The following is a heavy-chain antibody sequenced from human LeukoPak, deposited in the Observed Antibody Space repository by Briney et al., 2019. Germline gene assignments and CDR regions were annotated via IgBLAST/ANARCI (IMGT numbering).Heavy chain of an antibody. Sequence: PGGSLRLSCSASGFTFSRFWMSWVRQAPGKGLEWVSYISSSSSTIYYADSVKGRFTISRDNAKNSLYLQMNSLRAEDTAVYYCATMGLQMGYWGQGTLVTVSS. J-gene: IGHJ4*02. D-gene: IGHD4-11*01. CDR1: GFTFSRFW. V-gene: IGHV3-48*04. CDR2: ISSSSSTI. CDR3: ATMGLQMGY.